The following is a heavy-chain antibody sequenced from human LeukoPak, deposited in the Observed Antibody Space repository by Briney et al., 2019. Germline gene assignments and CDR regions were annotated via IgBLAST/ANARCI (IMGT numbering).Heavy chain of an antibody. D-gene: IGHD4-17*01. V-gene: IGHV1-69*01. CDR2: IIPIFGTA. CDR3: AITKHDYGDYYFDY. J-gene: IGHJ4*02. Sequence: SVKVSCKASGGTFSSYAISWVRQAPGQGLERMGGIIPIFGTANYAQKFQGRVTITADESTSTAYMELSSLRSEDTAVYYCAITKHDYGDYYFDYWGQGTLVTVSS. CDR1: GGTFSSYA.